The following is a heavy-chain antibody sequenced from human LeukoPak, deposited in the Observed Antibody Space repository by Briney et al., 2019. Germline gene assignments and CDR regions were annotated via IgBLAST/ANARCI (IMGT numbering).Heavy chain of an antibody. D-gene: IGHD2-2*01. V-gene: IGHV4-34*01. J-gene: IGHJ3*02. CDR1: TESFSGYH. CDR3: ARKYCSSISCFYGYDI. CDR2: ISYGGST. Sequence: SQTLSLTCAVYTESFSGYHWSWIRQAPGKGLEWIGEISYGGSTNYNPSLESRVTISVDTSKNQFSLKLSSVTAADTALYFCARKYCSSISCFYGYDIWGQGTKVTVSS.